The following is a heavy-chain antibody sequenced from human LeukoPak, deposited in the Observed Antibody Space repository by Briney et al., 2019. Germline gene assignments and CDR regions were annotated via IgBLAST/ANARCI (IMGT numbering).Heavy chain of an antibody. V-gene: IGHV1-18*04. D-gene: IGHD2-2*01. CDR2: ISGSTGNT. CDR1: GYSFASYG. Sequence: SVKVSCKASGYSFASYGITWVREAPGQGPEWMGWISGSTGNTHYAQNVQGRVTMTTDTATSTAYMELRSLGSDDTAVYYCARVGRDCSSINCYWEDWFDPWGQGTLVIVSS. CDR3: ARVGRDCSSINCYWEDWFDP. J-gene: IGHJ5*02.